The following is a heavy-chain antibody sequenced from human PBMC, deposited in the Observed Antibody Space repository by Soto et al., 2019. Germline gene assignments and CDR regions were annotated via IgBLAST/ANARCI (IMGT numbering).Heavy chain of an antibody. CDR2: IYYSGST. J-gene: IGHJ4*02. D-gene: IGHD2-8*01. CDR1: GGSISSGGYY. V-gene: IGHV4-31*03. Sequence: PSETLSLTCTVSGGSISSGGYYWSWIRQHPGKGLEWIGYIYYSGSTYYNPSLKSRVTISVDTSKNQFSLKLSSVTAADTAVYYCARDFEYCTNGVCYTTFDYWGQGTLVTVSS. CDR3: ARDFEYCTNGVCYTTFDY.